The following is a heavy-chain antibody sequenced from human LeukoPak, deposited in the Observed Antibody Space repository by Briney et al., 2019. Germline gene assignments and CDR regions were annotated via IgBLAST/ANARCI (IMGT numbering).Heavy chain of an antibody. Sequence: ASVKVSFKASGYTFTSYGISWVRQAPGQGLEWMGWISAYNGNTNYAQKLQGRVTMTTDTSTSTAYMELRSLISDDTAVYYCARDSPDYYDSSGYYYYFDYWGQGTLVTVSS. CDR1: GYTFTSYG. J-gene: IGHJ4*02. CDR2: ISAYNGNT. CDR3: ARDSPDYYDSSGYYYYFDY. V-gene: IGHV1-18*01. D-gene: IGHD3-22*01.